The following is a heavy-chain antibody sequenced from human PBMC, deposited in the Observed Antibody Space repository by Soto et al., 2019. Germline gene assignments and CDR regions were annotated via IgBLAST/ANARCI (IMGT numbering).Heavy chain of an antibody. J-gene: IGHJ4*02. CDR1: GFSLSTNGVG. CDR3: AHSKDYSSRWYTLDFDY. V-gene: IGHV2-5*02. Sequence: SVPTRENRPQAHTLTCTFSGFSLSTNGVGVGWIRQPPEKALEWLALIYWDDDKRYSPSLKSRLTITKDTSKNQVVLTMTNVDPVDTATYYCAHSKDYSSRWYTLDFDYWGQGTLVTVSS. CDR2: IYWDDDK. D-gene: IGHD6-13*01.